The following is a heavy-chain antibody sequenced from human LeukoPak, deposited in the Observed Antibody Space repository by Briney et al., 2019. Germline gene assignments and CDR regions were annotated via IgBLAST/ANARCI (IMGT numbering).Heavy chain of an antibody. CDR1: GGSISSSSYY. V-gene: IGHV4-39*01. D-gene: IGHD3-16*02. CDR3: AGHGEDFDYVWGSYRQTFDAFDI. Sequence: SETLSLTCTVSGGSISSSSYYWGWIRQPPGKGLEWIGSIYYSGSTYYNPSLKSRVTISVDTSKNQFSLKLSSVTAADTAVYYCAGHGEDFDYVWGSYRQTFDAFDIWGQGTMVTVSS. J-gene: IGHJ3*02. CDR2: IYYSGST.